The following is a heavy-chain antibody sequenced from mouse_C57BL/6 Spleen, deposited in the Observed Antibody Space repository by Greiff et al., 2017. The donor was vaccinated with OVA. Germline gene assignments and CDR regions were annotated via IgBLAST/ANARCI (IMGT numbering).Heavy chain of an antibody. D-gene: IGHD1-1*01. CDR1: GFTFSSYA. CDR2: ISDGGSYT. CDR3: ARDHYYGSSYTGYFDV. V-gene: IGHV5-4*01. J-gene: IGHJ1*03. Sequence: EVKVEESGGGLVKPGGSLKLSCAASGFTFSSYAMSWVRQTPEKRLEWVATISDGGSYTYYPDNVKGRFTISRDNAKNNLYLQRSHLKSEDTAMYYCARDHYYGSSYTGYFDVWGTGTTVTVSS.